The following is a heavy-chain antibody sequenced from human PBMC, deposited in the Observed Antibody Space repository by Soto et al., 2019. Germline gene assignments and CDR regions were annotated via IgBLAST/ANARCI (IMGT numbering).Heavy chain of an antibody. Sequence: GGSLRLSCVASGFTFSSYAMSWVRQSPGKGLEWVSAMSGSGGSTHYADSEKGRFTISRDNSKNTLYLQMNSLRAEDTAVYYCAKEVSSRWYFDYWGQGTLVTVSS. J-gene: IGHJ4*02. V-gene: IGHV3-23*01. CDR2: MSGSGGST. CDR1: GFTFSSYA. CDR3: AKEVSSRWYFDY. D-gene: IGHD6-13*01.